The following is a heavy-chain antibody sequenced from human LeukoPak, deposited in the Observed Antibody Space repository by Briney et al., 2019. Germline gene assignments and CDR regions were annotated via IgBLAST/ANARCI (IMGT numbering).Heavy chain of an antibody. CDR3: AKELAMIVVVTLGY. CDR2: ISSSSSYI. CDR1: GFTFSSYS. V-gene: IGHV3-21*04. D-gene: IGHD3-22*01. Sequence: GGSLRLSCAASGFTFSSYSMNWVRQAPGKGLEWVSSISSSSSYIYYADSVKGRFTISRDNAKNSLYLQMNSLRADDTAVYYCAKELAMIVVVTLGYWGQGTLVTVSS. J-gene: IGHJ4*02.